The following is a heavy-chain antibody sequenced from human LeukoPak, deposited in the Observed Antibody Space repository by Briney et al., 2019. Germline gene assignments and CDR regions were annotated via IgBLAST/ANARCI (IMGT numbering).Heavy chain of an antibody. CDR1: NGSISSYY. Sequence: SETLSLTCTVSNGSISSYYWSWIRQPAGKGLEWIGRIHASGSTNYNPSLKSRVTMSVDTPKNPFSLKLSSVTAADTAIYFCARGDRAVAGAWGWFDPWGQGTLVTVSS. D-gene: IGHD6-19*01. CDR3: ARGDRAVAGAWGWFDP. J-gene: IGHJ5*02. CDR2: IHASGST. V-gene: IGHV4-4*07.